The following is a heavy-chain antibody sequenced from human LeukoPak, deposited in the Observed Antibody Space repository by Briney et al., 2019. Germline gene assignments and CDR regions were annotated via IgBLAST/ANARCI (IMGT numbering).Heavy chain of an antibody. CDR1: GGTFRSYA. J-gene: IGHJ4*02. CDR3: ARDHALWSNCFDY. D-gene: IGHD2/OR15-2a*01. V-gene: IGHV1-69*01. Sequence: SVKVSCKASGGTFRSYAISWVRQAPGRGLEWMGGIIPIFGTANYAQKFQGRVTITADESTSTAYMELSSLRSEDTAVYYCARDHALWSNCFDYWGQGTLVTVSS. CDR2: IIPIFGTA.